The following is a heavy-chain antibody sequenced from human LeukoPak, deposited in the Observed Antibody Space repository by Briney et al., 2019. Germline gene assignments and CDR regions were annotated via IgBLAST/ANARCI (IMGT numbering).Heavy chain of an antibody. J-gene: IGHJ4*02. CDR3: AKVLRYFDWLPLDY. CDR2: ISGSGGST. V-gene: IGHV3-23*01. Sequence: GGSLRLSCAASGFTFSSYAMSWVRQAPGKGLEWVSAISGSGGSTYYADSVKGRFTISRDNSKNTLYLQMNGLRAEDTAVYYCAKVLRYFDWLPLDYWGQGTLVTVSS. D-gene: IGHD3-9*01. CDR1: GFTFSSYA.